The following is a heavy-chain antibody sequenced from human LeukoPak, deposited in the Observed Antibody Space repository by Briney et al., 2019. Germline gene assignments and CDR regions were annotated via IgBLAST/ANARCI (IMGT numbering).Heavy chain of an antibody. J-gene: IGHJ1*01. CDR2: INPNSGGT. CDR3: AREGGSYTEYFQH. Sequence: GASVKVSCKASGYTFTGYYMHWVRQAPGQGLELMGRINPNSGGTNYAQKFQGRVTMTRDTSISTAYMELSRLRSDGTAVYYCAREGGSYTEYFQHWGQGTLVTVSS. CDR1: GYTFTGYY. D-gene: IGHD1-26*01. V-gene: IGHV1-2*06.